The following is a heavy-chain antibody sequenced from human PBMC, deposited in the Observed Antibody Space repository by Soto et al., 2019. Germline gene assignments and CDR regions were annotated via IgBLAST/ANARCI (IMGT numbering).Heavy chain of an antibody. J-gene: IGHJ4*02. CDR3: ARGRDGDY. CDR1: GYTFTSYG. CDR2: ISAHNGNT. V-gene: IGHV1-18*01. Sequence: QVHLVQSGAEVKKPGASVKVSCKASGYTFTSYGITWVRQAPGQGLEWMGWISAHNGNTDYAQKLQGRVIVTRDTSTSPAYMELRRLRSDDTAVYYCARGRDGDYWGQGALVTVSS. D-gene: IGHD6-6*01.